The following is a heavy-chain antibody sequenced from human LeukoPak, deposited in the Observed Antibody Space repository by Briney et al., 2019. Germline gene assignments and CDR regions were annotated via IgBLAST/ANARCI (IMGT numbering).Heavy chain of an antibody. CDR2: IIPIFGTA. V-gene: IGHV1-69*05. D-gene: IGHD2-2*02. CDR1: GGTFSSYA. CDR3: ARGSKVDCSSTSCYKYMRETCYYYYMDV. Sequence: ASVTVSCKASGGTFSSYAISWVRQAPGQGLEWMGGIIPIFGTAHYAQKFQGRVTITTDESTSTAYMELSSLRSEDTDVYYWARGSKVDCSSTSCYKYMRETCYYYYMDVWGKGTTVTVSS. J-gene: IGHJ6*03.